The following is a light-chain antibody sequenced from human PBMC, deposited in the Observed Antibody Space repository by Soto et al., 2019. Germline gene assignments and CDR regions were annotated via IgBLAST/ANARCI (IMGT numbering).Light chain of an antibody. CDR3: HQYASSRT. J-gene: IGKJ1*01. Sequence: EIVLTQSPVTLSLSPGERATLSCRASQSVSSRYFAWYQQKPGQAPRLLIYAASSRAAGIPARFSGSGSGTDFSLTISRLEPEGFAVYYCHQYASSRTFGPGTKVE. V-gene: IGKV3-20*01. CDR1: QSVSSRY. CDR2: AAS.